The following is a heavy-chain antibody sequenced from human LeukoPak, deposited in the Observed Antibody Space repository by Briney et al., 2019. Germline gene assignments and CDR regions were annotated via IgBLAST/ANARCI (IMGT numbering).Heavy chain of an antibody. CDR3: ARAYDFWSGYYPYFDY. D-gene: IGHD3-3*01. CDR2: IYYSGST. J-gene: IGHJ4*02. Sequence: PSETLSLTCTVSGGSISSGDYYWSWIRQPPGKGLEWIGYIYYSGSTYYNPSLKSRVTISVDTSKNQFSLKLSSVTAADTAVYYRARAYDFWSGYYPYFDYWGQGTLVTVSS. V-gene: IGHV4-30-4*08. CDR1: GGSISSGDYY.